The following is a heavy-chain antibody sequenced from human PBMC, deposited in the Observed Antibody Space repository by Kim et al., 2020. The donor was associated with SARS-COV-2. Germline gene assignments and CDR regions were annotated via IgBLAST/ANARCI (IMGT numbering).Heavy chain of an antibody. Sequence: GGSLRHSCAASGFTFSSYSMNWVRQAPGKGLEWVSSISSSSSYIYYADSVKGRFTISRDNAKNSLYLQMNSLRAEDTAVYYCARDLYYGSGTHFSYYYYGMDVWGQGTTVTVSS. D-gene: IGHD3-10*01. CDR1: GFTFSSYS. CDR3: ARDLYYGSGTHFSYYYYGMDV. V-gene: IGHV3-21*01. J-gene: IGHJ6*02. CDR2: ISSSSSYI.